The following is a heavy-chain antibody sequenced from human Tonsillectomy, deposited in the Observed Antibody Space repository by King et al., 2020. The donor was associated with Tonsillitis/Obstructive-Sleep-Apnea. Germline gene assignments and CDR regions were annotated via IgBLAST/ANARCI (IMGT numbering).Heavy chain of an antibody. J-gene: IGHJ4*02. V-gene: IGHV4-61*01. Sequence: QLQESGPGLVKPSETLSLTCTVSGGSVSSGSYYWSWIRQPPGKGLEWIGYIYYSGSTNYNPSLKSRVTISVDTSKNQFSLKLSSVTAADTAVYYCARDFSHDFWSGYYSVWGQGTLVTVSS. D-gene: IGHD3-3*01. CDR1: GGSVSSGSYY. CDR2: IYYSGST. CDR3: ARDFSHDFWSGYYSV.